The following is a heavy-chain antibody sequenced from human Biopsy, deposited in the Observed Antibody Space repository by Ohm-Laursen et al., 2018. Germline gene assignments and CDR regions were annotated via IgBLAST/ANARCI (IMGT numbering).Heavy chain of an antibody. V-gene: IGHV4-4*07. CDR1: GGLNSNYY. CDR2: LYTSGDT. CDR3: ARRPYGGTRYWYFDL. Sequence: GTLSLTCSVSGGLNSNYYWSWVRQSAGKGLEWIGRLYTSGDTNYNPSLKSRVSVSEDTSRRQFSLRLTSVTAADTAVYYCARRPYGGTRYWYFDLWGRGTLVTVSS. D-gene: IGHD4-23*01. J-gene: IGHJ2*01.